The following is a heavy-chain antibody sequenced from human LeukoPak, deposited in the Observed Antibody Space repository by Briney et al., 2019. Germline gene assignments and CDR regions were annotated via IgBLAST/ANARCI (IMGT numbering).Heavy chain of an antibody. CDR3: AKHYYGSGSWGSWFDP. Sequence: PGGSLRLSCAVSGFTFSSYAMSWVRQAPGKGLEWVSAISGSGGSTYYADSVKGRFTISRDNSKNTLYLQMNSLRAEDTAVYYCAKHYYGSGSWGSWFDPWGQGTLVTVSS. D-gene: IGHD3-10*01. V-gene: IGHV3-23*01. CDR1: GFTFSSYA. J-gene: IGHJ5*02. CDR2: ISGSGGST.